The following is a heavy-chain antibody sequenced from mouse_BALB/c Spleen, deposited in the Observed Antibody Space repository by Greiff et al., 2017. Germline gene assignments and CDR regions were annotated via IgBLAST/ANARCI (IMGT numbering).Heavy chain of an antibody. CDR1: GFTFSSYT. V-gene: IGHV5-9*04. CDR2: ISSGGGNT. D-gene: IGHD2-4*01. CDR3: ARHEGITTTVDY. J-gene: IGHJ4*01. Sequence: EVQRVESGGGLVKPGGSLKLSCAASGFTFSSYTMSWVRQTPEKRLEWVATISSGGGNTYYPDSVKGRFTISRDNAKNNLYLQMSSLRSEDTAMYYCARHEGITTTVDYWGQGTSVTVSS.